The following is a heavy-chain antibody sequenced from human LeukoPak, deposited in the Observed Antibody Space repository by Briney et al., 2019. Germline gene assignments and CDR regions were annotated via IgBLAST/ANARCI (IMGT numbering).Heavy chain of an antibody. J-gene: IGHJ6*04. V-gene: IGHV3-9*01. CDR2: ISWNSGSI. Sequence: PGRSLRLSCAASGFTFDDYAMNWVRQAPGKGLEWVSGISWNSGSIGYADSVKGRFTISRDNAKNSLYLQMDSLRADDTALYYCVKDKGDVWGKGTTVTVSS. CDR3: VKDKGDV. CDR1: GFTFDDYA.